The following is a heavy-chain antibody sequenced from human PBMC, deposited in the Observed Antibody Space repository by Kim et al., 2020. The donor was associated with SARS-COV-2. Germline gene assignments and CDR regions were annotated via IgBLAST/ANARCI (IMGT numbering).Heavy chain of an antibody. V-gene: IGHV4-4*02. J-gene: IGHJ5*02. CDR1: GGSISSSNW. D-gene: IGHD3-3*01. CDR2: IYHSGST. CDR3: ARGAQITIFGVVDNWFDP. Sequence: SETLSLTCAVSGGSISSSNWWSWVRQPPGKGLEWIGEIYHSGSTNYNPSLKSRVTISVDKSKNQFSLKLSSVTAADTAVYYCARGAQITIFGVVDNWFDPWGQGTLVTVSS.